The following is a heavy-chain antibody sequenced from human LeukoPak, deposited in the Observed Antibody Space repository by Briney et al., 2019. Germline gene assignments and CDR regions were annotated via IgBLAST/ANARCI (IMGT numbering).Heavy chain of an antibody. Sequence: SQTLSLTCAISGDSVSSNSAAWNWIRPSPSRGLEWLGRTYYRSKWYNDYAVSVKSRITINPDTSKNQFSLQLNSVTPEDTAVYYCAKAEAGTRGWFDPWGQGTLVTVSS. J-gene: IGHJ5*02. CDR1: GDSVSSNSAA. V-gene: IGHV6-1*01. CDR3: AKAEAGTRGWFDP. CDR2: TYYRSKWYN. D-gene: IGHD6-13*01.